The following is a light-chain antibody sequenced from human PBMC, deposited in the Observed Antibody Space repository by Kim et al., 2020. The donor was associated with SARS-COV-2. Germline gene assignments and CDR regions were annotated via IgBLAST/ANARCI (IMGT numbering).Light chain of an antibody. CDR3: AAWDDVLTGRV. CDR2: SNS. CDR1: SSNIGTNT. J-gene: IGLJ2*01. Sequence: QRVIVTCSGSSSNIGTNTVNWYQQFPGTAPKLLISSNSHRPSGVPDRFSGSKSGTSASLAISGLQSEDEADYYCAAWDDVLTGRVFGGGTK. V-gene: IGLV1-44*01.